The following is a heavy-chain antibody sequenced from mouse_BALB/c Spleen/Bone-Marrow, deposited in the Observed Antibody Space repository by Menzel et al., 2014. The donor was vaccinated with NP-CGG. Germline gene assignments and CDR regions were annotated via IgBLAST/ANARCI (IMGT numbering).Heavy chain of an antibody. Sequence: QVTLKVSGAELVKPGASVKLSCKASGYTFTNYWMHWVKQRPGQGLEWIGEIDPSDSYSNYNQNFKGKATLTVDKSSSTAYMQLTCLTSEDSAVYYCARGVVYYYAMDYWGQGTSVTVSS. V-gene: IGHV1-69*02. CDR1: GYTFTNYW. CDR3: ARGVVYYYAMDY. CDR2: IDPSDSYS. J-gene: IGHJ4*01.